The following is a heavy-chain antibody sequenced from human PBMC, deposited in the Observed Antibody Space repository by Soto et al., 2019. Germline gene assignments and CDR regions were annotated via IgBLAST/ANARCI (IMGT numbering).Heavy chain of an antibody. Sequence: PGGSLRLSCAASGFTFSSYAMSWVRQAPGKGLEWVSAISGSGGSTYYADSVKGRFTISRDNSKNTLYLQMNSLRAEDTAVYYCAKALFLECLLPFDYWGQGTLVTVPQ. CDR1: GFTFSSYA. J-gene: IGHJ4*02. V-gene: IGHV3-23*01. D-gene: IGHD3-3*01. CDR3: AKALFLECLLPFDY. CDR2: ISGSGGST.